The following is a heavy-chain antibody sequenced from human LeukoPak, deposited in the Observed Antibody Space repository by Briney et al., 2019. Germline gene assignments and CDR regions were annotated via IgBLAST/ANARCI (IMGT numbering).Heavy chain of an antibody. D-gene: IGHD4-17*01. CDR1: GGSINGYY. Sequence: PSETLSLTCTVFGGSINGYYWSWIRQPPGKGLEWIGYVYYSASTNYNPSLKSRVTISVDTSKKKFSLRLSSMTAADTAVYYCARGIMTTVPTFDYWGQGTLVTVSS. CDR3: ARGIMTTVPTFDY. V-gene: IGHV4-59*01. J-gene: IGHJ4*02. CDR2: VYYSAST.